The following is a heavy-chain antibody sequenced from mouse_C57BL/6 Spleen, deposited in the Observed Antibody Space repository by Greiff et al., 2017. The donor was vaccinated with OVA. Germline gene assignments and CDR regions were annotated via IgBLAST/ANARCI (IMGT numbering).Heavy chain of an antibody. CDR2: IDPSDSYT. CDR1: GYTFTSYW. J-gene: IGHJ2*01. V-gene: IGHV1-69*01. CDR3: ARGRDYVDY. Sequence: QVQLQQPGAELVMPGASVKLSCKASGYTFTSYWMHWVKQRPGQGLEWIGEIDPSDSYTNYNQKFKGKSTLTVDKSSSTAYMQLSSLTSEDSAVYYGARGRDYVDYWGQGTTLTVSS.